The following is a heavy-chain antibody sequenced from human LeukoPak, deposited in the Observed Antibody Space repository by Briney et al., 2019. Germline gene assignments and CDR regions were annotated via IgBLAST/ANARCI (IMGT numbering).Heavy chain of an antibody. V-gene: IGHV3-33*01. CDR3: ARDDYGSGSYPFYYGMDV. D-gene: IGHD3-10*01. CDR1: GFTFSAYG. Sequence: GGSLRLSCAASGFTFSAYGMHWVRQAPGKGLEWVAVVWYDGSNKYCADSVKGRFTISRGNSKNTLYLQMNSLRAEDTAVYYCARDDYGSGSYPFYYGMDVWGQGTTVTVSS. CDR2: VWYDGSNK. J-gene: IGHJ6*02.